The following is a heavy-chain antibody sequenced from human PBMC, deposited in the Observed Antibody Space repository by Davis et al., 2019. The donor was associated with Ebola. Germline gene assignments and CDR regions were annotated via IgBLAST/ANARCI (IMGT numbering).Heavy chain of an antibody. V-gene: IGHV3-48*04. CDR3: ARARYSGSYYSDY. J-gene: IGHJ4*02. D-gene: IGHD1-26*01. Sequence: GGSLRLSCAASVFTFSSYSMNWVRQAPGKGLEWVSYISSSGSTIYYADSVKGRFTISRDNAKNSLYLQMNSLRAEDTAVYYCARARYSGSYYSDYWGQGTLVTVSS. CDR1: VFTFSSYS. CDR2: ISSSGSTI.